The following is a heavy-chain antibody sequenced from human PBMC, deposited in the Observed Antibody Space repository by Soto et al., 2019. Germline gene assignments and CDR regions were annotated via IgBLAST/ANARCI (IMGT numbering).Heavy chain of an antibody. Sequence: QPGGSLRLSCAASGFTFSNYAMSWVRQAPGKGLEWVSVISGSGGNTYYADSVKGRFTISRDNSKNTLFLQMNSLRAEDTAVYYCAKDRGAYDRLDYYYGMDVWGHGTTVTVSS. J-gene: IGHJ6*02. CDR2: ISGSGGNT. CDR1: GFTFSNYA. CDR3: AKDRGAYDRLDYYYGMDV. D-gene: IGHD5-12*01. V-gene: IGHV3-23*01.